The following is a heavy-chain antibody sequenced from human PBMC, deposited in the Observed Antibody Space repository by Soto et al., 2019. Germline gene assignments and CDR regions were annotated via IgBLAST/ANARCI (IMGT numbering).Heavy chain of an antibody. CDR3: AKDSTAPYCGGDCYNWFDP. CDR1: GFTFSSYA. CDR2: ISGSGGST. Sequence: SLRLSCAASGFTFSSYAMSWVRQAPGKGLEWVSAISGSGGSTYYADSVKGRFTISRDNSKNTLYLQMNSLRAEDTAVYYCAKDSTAPYCGGDCYNWFDPWGQGTLVTVSS. D-gene: IGHD2-21*02. V-gene: IGHV3-23*01. J-gene: IGHJ5*02.